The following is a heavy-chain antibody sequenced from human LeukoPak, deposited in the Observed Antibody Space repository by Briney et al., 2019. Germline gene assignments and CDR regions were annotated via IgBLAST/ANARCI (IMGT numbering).Heavy chain of an antibody. CDR1: GFNFNTFN. V-gene: IGHV3-48*01. J-gene: IGHJ4*02. CDR3: ARDRADIVVALDY. CDR2: ISTSSGTI. Sequence: PGGSRRLSCAASGFNFNTFNMNWVRQAPGKGQEWISYISTSSGTISYAYSVKVLFTISRDNAQNSLYLQMNSHRAEDTAVYYCARDRADIVVALDYWGQGTLVTVSS. D-gene: IGHD2-15*01.